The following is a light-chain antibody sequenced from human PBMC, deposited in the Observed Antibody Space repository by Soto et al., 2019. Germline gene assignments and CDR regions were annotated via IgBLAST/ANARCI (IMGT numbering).Light chain of an antibody. CDR1: QSVSSY. CDR3: QKYNSAPRT. J-gene: IGKJ1*01. V-gene: IGKV3-11*01. Sequence: EIVLTQSPATLSLSPGERATLSCRASQSVSSYLAWYQQKPGQAPRLLIYDASNRATGIPARFSGSGSGTAFTLTISSLQPDDVATYYCQKYNSAPRTFGQGTKVDIK. CDR2: DAS.